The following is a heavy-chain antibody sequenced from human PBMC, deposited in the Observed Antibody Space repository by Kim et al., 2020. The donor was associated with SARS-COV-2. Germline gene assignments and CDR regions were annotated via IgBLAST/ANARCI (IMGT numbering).Heavy chain of an antibody. V-gene: IGHV1-2*02. CDR3: SRAPSRCYDILTGYYPDGFDS. J-gene: IGHJ3*02. CDR2: INPNSGGT. Sequence: ASVKVSCKASGYTFTGYYMHWVRQAPGQGLEWMGWINPNSGGTNYVQKIQGRGTMTRDTSISTAYMELSRLRYDDTAVYYCSRAPSRCYDILTGYYPDGFDSRGQGTMVNGS. D-gene: IGHD3-9*01. CDR1: GYTFTGYY.